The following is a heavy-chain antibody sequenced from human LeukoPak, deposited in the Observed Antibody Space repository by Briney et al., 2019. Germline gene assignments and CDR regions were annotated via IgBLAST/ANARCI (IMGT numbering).Heavy chain of an antibody. J-gene: IGHJ4*02. Sequence: GASVKVSCKASGYTFTDYYMHWVRQAPGQGLEWMGWINANSGGTNYAQTFQGRVTMTRDTSISTAHMELSSLRSDDTAVYYCARDPSDAIVDFDYWSQGTLVTVSS. CDR1: GYTFTDYY. D-gene: IGHD5-18*01. CDR3: ARDPSDAIVDFDY. V-gene: IGHV1-2*02. CDR2: INANSGGT.